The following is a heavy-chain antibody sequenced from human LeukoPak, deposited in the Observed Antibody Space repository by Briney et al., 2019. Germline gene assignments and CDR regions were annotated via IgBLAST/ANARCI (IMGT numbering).Heavy chain of an antibody. CDR2: ISSSGSTI. Sequence: GGSLRLSCAASGFTFSDYYMSWIRQAPGKGLEWASYISSSGSTIYYADSVKGRFTISRDNAKNSLYLQMNSLRAEDTAVYYCASFVGYSYVLNYWGQGTLVTVSS. J-gene: IGHJ4*02. CDR3: ASFVGYSYVLNY. V-gene: IGHV3-11*01. D-gene: IGHD5-18*01. CDR1: GFTFSDYY.